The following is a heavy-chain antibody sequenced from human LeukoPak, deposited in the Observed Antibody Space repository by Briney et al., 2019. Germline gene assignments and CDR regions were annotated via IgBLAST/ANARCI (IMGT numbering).Heavy chain of an antibody. J-gene: IGHJ4*02. V-gene: IGHV1-2*02. CDR3: ARGYQLPSSYYYYMDD. Sequence: ASVKVSCKAIGYTFTGYYIHWVRQAPGQGLEWMGWINPNSGGTNYAQKFQGRVTMTRDTSISTAYMELSRLRSDDTAVYYCARGYQLPSSYYYYMDDWGQGTLVTVSS. CDR1: GYTFTGYY. CDR2: INPNSGGT. D-gene: IGHD2-2*01.